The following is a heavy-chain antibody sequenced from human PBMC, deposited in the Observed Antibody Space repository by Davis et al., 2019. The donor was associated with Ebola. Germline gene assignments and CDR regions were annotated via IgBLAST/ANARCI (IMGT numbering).Heavy chain of an antibody. J-gene: IGHJ6*02. D-gene: IGHD2-2*02. Sequence: GGSLRLSCAASGFTFSNYAMSWVRQAPGKGLKWVSTISGSSTYTYYADSVEGRFAISRDNSKNTLSLRLNSLRAEDTATYYCARLDCTSASCYTGNFYYYYGVDVWGQGTTVTVSS. V-gene: IGHV3-23*01. CDR2: ISGSSTYT. CDR1: GFTFSNYA. CDR3: ARLDCTSASCYTGNFYYYYGVDV.